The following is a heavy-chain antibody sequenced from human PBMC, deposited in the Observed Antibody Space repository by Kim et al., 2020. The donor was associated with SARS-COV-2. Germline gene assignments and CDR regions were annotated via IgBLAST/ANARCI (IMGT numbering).Heavy chain of an antibody. J-gene: IGHJ3*02. CDR3: ARGDGSSYKAFDI. D-gene: IGHD1-26*01. V-gene: IGHV3-53*01. Sequence: AASGKGRVTISRHNTQTTRYIKVNSLRAEDTAVYYCARGDGSSYKAFDIWGQGTMVTVSS.